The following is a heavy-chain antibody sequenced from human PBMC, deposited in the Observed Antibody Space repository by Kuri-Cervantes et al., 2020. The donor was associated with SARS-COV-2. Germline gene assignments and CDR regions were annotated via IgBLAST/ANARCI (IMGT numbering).Heavy chain of an antibody. Sequence: ASVKVSCKASGYTFTSYGISWVRQAPGQGLEWMGWINPNSGGTNYAQKFQGRVTMTRDTSTSTVYMELSSLRSEDTAVYYCARDYPVEPELYSSTIQLWPNHMTTVTTGLGYWGQGTLVTVSS. CDR2: INPNSGGT. V-gene: IGHV1-2*02. D-gene: IGHD4-17*01. J-gene: IGHJ4*02. CDR1: GYTFTSYG. CDR3: ARDYPVEPELYSSTIQLWPNHMTTVTTGLGY.